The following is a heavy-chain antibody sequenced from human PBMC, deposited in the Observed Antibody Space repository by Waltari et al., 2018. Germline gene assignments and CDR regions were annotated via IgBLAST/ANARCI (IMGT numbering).Heavy chain of an antibody. V-gene: IGHV4-59*01. J-gene: IGHJ5*02. Sequence: QVQLQESGPGLVKPSETLSLTCTVSGGSISSYYWSWIRQPPGKGLEWIGYIYYSGSTNANPSLKSRVTISVDTSKNQFSRKLSSVTAADTAVYYCARSPPPLYYGSGNWFDPWGQGTLVTVSS. CDR2: IYYSGST. CDR3: ARSPPPLYYGSGNWFDP. CDR1: GGSISSYY. D-gene: IGHD3-10*01.